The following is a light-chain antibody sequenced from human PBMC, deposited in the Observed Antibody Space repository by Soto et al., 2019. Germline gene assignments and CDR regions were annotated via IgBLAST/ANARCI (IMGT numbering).Light chain of an antibody. CDR2: EVS. Sequence: QSVLTQPSSVSGSPGQSITISCTGNSSDVGGYNYVSWYQQHPGKAPQLMIYEVSNRPSGVSNRFSGSKSGNTASLTISGLQAEDEADYYCSSYTSSSTPVVFGGGTKLTVL. J-gene: IGLJ2*01. CDR1: SSDVGGYNY. CDR3: SSYTSSSTPVV. V-gene: IGLV2-14*01.